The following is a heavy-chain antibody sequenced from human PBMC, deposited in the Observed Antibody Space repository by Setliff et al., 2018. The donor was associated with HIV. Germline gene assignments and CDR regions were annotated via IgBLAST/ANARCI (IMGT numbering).Heavy chain of an antibody. CDR1: GDIFTSYY. CDR2: INPSGGST. D-gene: IGHD3-22*01. J-gene: IGHJ1*01. V-gene: IGHV1-46*01. Sequence: ASVKVPCKASGDIFTSYYMHWVRPAPGQGPEWMGVINPSGGSTIYAQKFQGRVTMTRDTSTSTVYMQLSTLRSEDTAVYYCARERLGRSGFEYLQHWGQGTLVTVSS. CDR3: ARERLGRSGFEYLQH.